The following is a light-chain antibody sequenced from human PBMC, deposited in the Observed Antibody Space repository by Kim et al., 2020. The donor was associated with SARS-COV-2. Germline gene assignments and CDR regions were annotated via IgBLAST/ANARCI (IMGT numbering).Light chain of an antibody. CDR1: QDIRND. Sequence: SSVGDRVTITCRASQDIRNDLGWYQQRPGRAPKRLIYGASSLQSGVPSRFSGSGSGTEVTLTISSLQPDDFATYFCLQHNTYPITFGQGTRLEIK. V-gene: IGKV1-17*01. CDR2: GAS. CDR3: LQHNTYPIT. J-gene: IGKJ5*01.